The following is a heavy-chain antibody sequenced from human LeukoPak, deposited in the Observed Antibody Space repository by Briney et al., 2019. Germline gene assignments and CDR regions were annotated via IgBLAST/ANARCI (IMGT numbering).Heavy chain of an antibody. J-gene: IGHJ3*02. Sequence: PGGSLRLSCAASVFTFSTYNMNWVRQAPGKGLEWVSSISSSSSYIYYADSVKGRFTISRDNAKNSLYLQMNSLRAEDTAVYYCARDRVPDAFDIWGQGTMVTVSS. D-gene: IGHD3-10*01. CDR1: VFTFSTYN. V-gene: IGHV3-21*01. CDR3: ARDRVPDAFDI. CDR2: ISSSSSYI.